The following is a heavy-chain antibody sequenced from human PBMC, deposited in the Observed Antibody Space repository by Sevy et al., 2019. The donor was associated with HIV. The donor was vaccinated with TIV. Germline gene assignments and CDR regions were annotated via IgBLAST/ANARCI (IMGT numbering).Heavy chain of an antibody. V-gene: IGHV3-23*01. Sequence: GGSLRLSCEASGFTFSSYGMSWVRQAPGKGLEWVSYISGTGGSTDYADSVKGRFTISRDNSKNTLYIHMISLRAEDTAEYFCAKDGGRNWDQFFFDSWGQGTLVTVSS. J-gene: IGHJ4*02. D-gene: IGHD7-27*01. CDR3: AKDGGRNWDQFFFDS. CDR2: ISGTGGST. CDR1: GFTFSSYG.